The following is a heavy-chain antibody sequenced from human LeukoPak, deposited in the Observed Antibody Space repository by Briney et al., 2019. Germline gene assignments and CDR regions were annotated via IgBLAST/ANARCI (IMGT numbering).Heavy chain of an antibody. CDR1: GFTFSSYA. CDR3: AKDCDPYDSSGYFDY. V-gene: IGHV3-23*01. Sequence: GGSLRLSCAASGFTFSSYAMGWVRQAPGKGLEWVSAITASGGNTYYADSVKGRFTISRDNSKNTLYLQMNSLRAEDTAVYYCAKDCDPYDSSGYFDYWGQGTLVTVSS. J-gene: IGHJ4*02. D-gene: IGHD3-22*01. CDR2: ITASGGNT.